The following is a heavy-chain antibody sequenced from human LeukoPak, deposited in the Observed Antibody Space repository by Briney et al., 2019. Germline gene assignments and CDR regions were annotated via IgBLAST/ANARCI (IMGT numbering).Heavy chain of an antibody. Sequence: GGSLRLSCAASRFTFSDYYMSWIRQAPGKGLEWVSYISNSGSSIYYADSVKGRFTTSRDNAKSSLYLQMNSLRAEDTAVYYCGRTSSSGLVGGYYFDYWGQGTLVTVSS. J-gene: IGHJ4*02. D-gene: IGHD6-19*01. V-gene: IGHV3-11*04. CDR1: RFTFSDYY. CDR3: GRTSSSGLVGGYYFDY. CDR2: ISNSGSSI.